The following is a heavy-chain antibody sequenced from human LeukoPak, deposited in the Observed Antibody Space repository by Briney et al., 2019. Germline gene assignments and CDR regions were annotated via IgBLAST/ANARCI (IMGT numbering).Heavy chain of an antibody. CDR1: GYTFTGYY. J-gene: IGHJ4*02. V-gene: IGHV1-18*04. Sequence: ASVKVSCKASGYTFTGYYMHWVRQAPGQGLEWMGWISAYNGNTNYAQKLQGRVTMTTDTSTSTAYMELRSLRSDDTAVYYCARVRAATIDYWGQGTLVTVSS. D-gene: IGHD2-15*01. CDR2: ISAYNGNT. CDR3: ARVRAATIDY.